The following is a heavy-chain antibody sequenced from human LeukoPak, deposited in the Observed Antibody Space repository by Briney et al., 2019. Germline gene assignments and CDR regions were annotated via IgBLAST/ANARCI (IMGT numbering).Heavy chain of an antibody. V-gene: IGHV3-23*01. CDR3: AEWAPTVD. CDR1: GFTFSTYA. CDR2: ITNSGTNT. J-gene: IGHJ4*02. D-gene: IGHD4-23*01. Sequence: PGGSLRLSCAASGFTFSTYAMTWVRQVPGEGLEWVSGITNSGTNTDYADSVKGRFTISRDNSKNMLYLQMNSLRVEDTAVYYCAEWAPTVDWGQGTLVTVSS.